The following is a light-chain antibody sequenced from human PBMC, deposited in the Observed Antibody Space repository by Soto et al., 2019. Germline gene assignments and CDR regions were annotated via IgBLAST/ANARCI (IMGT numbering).Light chain of an antibody. CDR3: QQYKSDSCT. CDR2: YXS. CDR1: PNVHVR. J-gene: IGKJ1*01. V-gene: IGKV1-5*01. Sequence: TQMTLSPSTLAASLGDRVTLPXRASPNVHVRLAWYQQQPGXAPNXXXDYXSSLKTGCPSRFSGSGSATEFTLTISSLQPEDFAIYYCQQYKSDSCTFGQGTKVDI.